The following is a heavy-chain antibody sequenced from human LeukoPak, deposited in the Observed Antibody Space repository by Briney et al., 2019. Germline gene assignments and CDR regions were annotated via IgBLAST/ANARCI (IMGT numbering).Heavy chain of an antibody. Sequence: GGSLRLSCAASGFTFSSCSMNWVRQAPGKGLEWVSSISSSSSYIYYADSVKGRFTISRDNAKNSLYLQMNSLRAEDTAVYYCARGGITIFGVVINPFDYWGQGTLVTVSS. V-gene: IGHV3-21*01. CDR3: ARGGITIFGVVINPFDY. CDR2: ISSSSSYI. D-gene: IGHD3-3*01. CDR1: GFTFSSCS. J-gene: IGHJ4*02.